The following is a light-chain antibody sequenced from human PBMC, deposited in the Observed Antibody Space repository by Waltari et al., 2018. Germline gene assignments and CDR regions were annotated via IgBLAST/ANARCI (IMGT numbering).Light chain of an antibody. V-gene: IGKV1-16*02. J-gene: IGKJ5*01. CDR1: QDIRNY. CDR2: AAS. Sequence: TCRGSQDIRNYLAWFQHKPGEAPKPLIYAASSLQSGVPSNFSGSGSGTDFTLTISSLQPEDFATYCQQYKTYPITFGQGTRLEI. CDR3: QQYKTYPIT.